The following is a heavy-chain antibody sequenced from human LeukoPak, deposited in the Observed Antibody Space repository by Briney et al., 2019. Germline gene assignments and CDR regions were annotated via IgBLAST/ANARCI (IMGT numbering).Heavy chain of an antibody. D-gene: IGHD3-22*01. CDR3: ATFESGYYPPLYP. Sequence: ASVKISCKVSGYTLTELSMHWVRQAPGKGLEWMGGFDPEDGETIYAQKFQGRVTMTEDTSTDTAYMELSSLRSEDTAVYYCATFESGYYPPLYPWGQGTLVTVSS. V-gene: IGHV1-24*01. CDR2: FDPEDGET. CDR1: GYTLTELS. J-gene: IGHJ5*02.